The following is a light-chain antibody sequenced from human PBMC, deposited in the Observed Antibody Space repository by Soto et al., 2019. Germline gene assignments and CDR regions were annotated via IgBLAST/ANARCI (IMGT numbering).Light chain of an antibody. J-gene: IGLJ1*01. V-gene: IGLV2-23*01. CDR3: CSYAGSSTDV. CDR1: SSDVGSYNL. CDR2: EDS. Sequence: QSVLTQPASVSGSPGQSITISCTGTSSDVGSYNLVSWYQQYPGTAPKLMIYEDSKRPSGVSNRFSGSKSGNTASLTISGLQTEDEADYYCCSYAGSSTDVFGTGTKLTVL.